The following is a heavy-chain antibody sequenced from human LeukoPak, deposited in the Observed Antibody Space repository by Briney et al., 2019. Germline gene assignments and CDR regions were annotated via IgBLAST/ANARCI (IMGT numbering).Heavy chain of an antibody. CDR3: AKDLGIVVVAATSFDY. CDR1: GFTFSSYA. J-gene: IGHJ4*02. D-gene: IGHD2-15*01. V-gene: IGHV3-23*01. Sequence: GGSLRLSCTASGFTFSSYATSSVRQAPGKGLEWVSGISGSGGSTYYADSVKGRFTISRDTSKNTLYLQMNNLRAEDTAVYYCAKDLGIVVVAATSFDYWGQGTLVTVSS. CDR2: ISGSGGST.